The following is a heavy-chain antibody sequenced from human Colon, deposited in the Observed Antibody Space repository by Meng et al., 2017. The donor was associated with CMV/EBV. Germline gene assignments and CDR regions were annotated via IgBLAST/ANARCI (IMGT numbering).Heavy chain of an antibody. CDR3: ASQAATHTYFDF. J-gene: IGHJ4*01. CDR1: GYTCSKSY. CDR2: INPTGDST. V-gene: IGHV1-46*01. Sequence: SCKASGYTCSKSYIYWVRQAPGQGPEWMGIINPTGDSTTLAQKFQGRVTVTRDTSTNTVYMELSSLRSDDTAVYYCASQAATHTYFDFWGHGTLVTVSS. D-gene: IGHD6-13*01.